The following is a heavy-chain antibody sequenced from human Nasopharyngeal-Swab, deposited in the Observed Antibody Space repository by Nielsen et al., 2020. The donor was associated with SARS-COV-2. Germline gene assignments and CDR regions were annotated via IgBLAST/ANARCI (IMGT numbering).Heavy chain of an antibody. J-gene: IGHJ6*02. CDR1: GFTFSSYA. V-gene: IGHV3-23*01. D-gene: IGHD4-17*01. CDR3: ARSVGYGDYYYYYGMDV. CDR2: ISGSGGST. Sequence: GGSLRLSCAASGFTFSSYAMSWVRQAPGKGLEWASAISGSGGSTYYADSVKGRFTISRDNSKNTLYLQMNSLRAEDTAVYYCARSVGYGDYYYYYGMDVWSQGTTVTVSS.